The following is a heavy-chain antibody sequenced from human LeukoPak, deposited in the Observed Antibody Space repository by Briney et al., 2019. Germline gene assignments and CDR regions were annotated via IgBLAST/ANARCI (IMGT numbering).Heavy chain of an antibody. CDR3: AKYQSYLTLFDAFDI. V-gene: IGHV3-53*01. D-gene: IGHD1-26*01. Sequence: GGSLRLSCAASGFTVSSNYMSWVRQAPGKGLEWVSVIYSGGSTYYADSVKGRFTISRDNSKNTLYLQMNSLRAEDTAVYYCAKYQSYLTLFDAFDIWGQGTMVTVSS. CDR2: IYSGGST. CDR1: GFTVSSNY. J-gene: IGHJ3*02.